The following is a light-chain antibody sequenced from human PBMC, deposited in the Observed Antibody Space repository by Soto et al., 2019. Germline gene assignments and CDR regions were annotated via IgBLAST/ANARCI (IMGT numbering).Light chain of an antibody. CDR2: GPS. J-gene: IGKJ1*01. Sequence: EIVLTQSPGTLSLSPGERATLSCRASESVGSNYLAWYQQKPGQAPRLLVYGPSTRATGIPDRFSGSGSGTEFTLTITRLDPEDFAVYFCQQYGPSPTFGXXT. CDR1: ESVGSNY. V-gene: IGKV3-20*01. CDR3: QQYGPSPT.